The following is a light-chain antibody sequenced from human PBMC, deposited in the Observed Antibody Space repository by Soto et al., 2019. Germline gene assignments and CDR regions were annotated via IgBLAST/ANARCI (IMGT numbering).Light chain of an antibody. Sequence: MVLTQSPGTLSLSPGQRATLSCRASESISRDYLAWYQQRIGQAPRLLIYGASSGDTGIPDRFSGSGSGTDFTLPLSRLEPEDFEIYYCQQYGGVPYTFGQGTKVDIK. V-gene: IGKV3-20*01. CDR2: GAS. CDR1: ESISRDY. J-gene: IGKJ2*01. CDR3: QQYGGVPYT.